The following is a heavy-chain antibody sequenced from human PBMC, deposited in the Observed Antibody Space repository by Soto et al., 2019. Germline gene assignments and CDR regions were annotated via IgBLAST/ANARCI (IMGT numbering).Heavy chain of an antibody. Sequence: QPGGSLRLSCAASGFTFSSYAMHGGRRAPGKGLEWVAVISYDGSNKYYADSVKGRFTISRDNSKNTLYLQMNSLRAEDTAVYYCARDSVHSSGWHYYLRDAFDIWGQGTMVTVSS. CDR3: ARDSVHSSGWHYYLRDAFDI. V-gene: IGHV3-30-3*01. J-gene: IGHJ3*02. D-gene: IGHD6-19*01. CDR1: GFTFSSYA. CDR2: ISYDGSNK.